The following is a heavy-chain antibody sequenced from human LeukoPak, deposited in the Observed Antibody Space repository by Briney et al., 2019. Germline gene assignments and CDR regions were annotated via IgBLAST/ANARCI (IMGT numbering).Heavy chain of an antibody. J-gene: IGHJ6*02. Sequence: SETLSLTCAVSGGSFSGYYWSWIRQPPGKGLEWIGEINHSGSTNYNPSLKSRVTISVDTSKNQFSLKLSSVTAADTAVYYCARGPPLGYCSSTSCYRPYYYYYGMDVWGQGTTVTVSS. CDR2: INHSGST. CDR1: GGSFSGYY. CDR3: ARGPPLGYCSSTSCYRPYYYYYGMDV. D-gene: IGHD2-2*01. V-gene: IGHV4-34*01.